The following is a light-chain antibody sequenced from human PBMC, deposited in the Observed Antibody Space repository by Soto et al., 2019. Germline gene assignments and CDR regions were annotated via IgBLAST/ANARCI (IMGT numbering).Light chain of an antibody. Sequence: EIVLTQSPGTLSLSPGERATLSCRASQSVTNNYLAWFQQKPGQAPRLLMYGASSRATGIPDRFSGIVSGTKFNLTIARLLHEDFAVQYCQRYASSRTCGLGTKVDIK. CDR1: QSVTNNY. V-gene: IGKV3-20*01. CDR3: QRYASSRT. J-gene: IGKJ1*01. CDR2: GAS.